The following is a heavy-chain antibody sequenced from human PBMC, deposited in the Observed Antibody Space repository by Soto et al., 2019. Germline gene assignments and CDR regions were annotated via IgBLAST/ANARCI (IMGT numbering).Heavy chain of an antibody. J-gene: IGHJ1*01. CDR1: GFTVSSNY. CDR3: AKELYSSSWYYFQH. D-gene: IGHD6-13*01. Sequence: GSLRLSCAASGFTVSSNYMSWVRQAPGKGLEWVSVIYSGGSTYYADSVKGRFTISRHNSKNTLYLQMNSLRAEDTAVYYCAKELYSSSWYYFQHWGQGTLVTSPQ. V-gene: IGHV3-53*04. CDR2: IYSGGST.